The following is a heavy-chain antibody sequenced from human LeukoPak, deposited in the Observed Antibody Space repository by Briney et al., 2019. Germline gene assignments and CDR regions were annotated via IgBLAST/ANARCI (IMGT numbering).Heavy chain of an antibody. D-gene: IGHD1-26*01. CDR1: GFTFSSYS. Sequence: NAGGSLRLSCAASGFTFSSYSMNWVRQAPGKGLEWVSSITSSSSYIYYADSVKGRFTISRDNAKNSLYLQMNSLRAEDTAVYYCARDVHSGSPGAFDIWGQGTMVTVSS. CDR3: ARDVHSGSPGAFDI. J-gene: IGHJ3*02. V-gene: IGHV3-21*04. CDR2: ITSSSSYI.